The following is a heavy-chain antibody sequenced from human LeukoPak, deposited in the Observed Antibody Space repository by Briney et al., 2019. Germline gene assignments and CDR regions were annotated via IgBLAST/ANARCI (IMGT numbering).Heavy chain of an antibody. CDR1: GFTFSSYA. Sequence: AGSLRLSCAASGFTFSSYAMSWVRQAPGKGLEWVSANSGSGRSTYYADSVKGRFTIARDNSKNTLYLQMNSLRAEDTAVYYCANLPSSSWACDYWGQRTLVTVSS. J-gene: IGHJ4*02. CDR3: ANLPSSSWACDY. V-gene: IGHV3-23*01. CDR2: NSGSGRST. D-gene: IGHD6-13*01.